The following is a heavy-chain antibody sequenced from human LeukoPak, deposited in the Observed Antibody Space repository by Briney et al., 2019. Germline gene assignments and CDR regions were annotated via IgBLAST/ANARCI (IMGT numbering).Heavy chain of an antibody. D-gene: IGHD1-26*01. CDR2: ISAAGGST. V-gene: IGHV3-23*01. Sequence: GGSLRLSCAASGFTFSNYAISWVRQAPGKGLEWVLAISAAGGSTYYADSVKGPFTFSRDNAKNTLYVQMNSLRAEDTAVYYCARDRSGGNYATFEYWGQGTLVTVSS. CDR3: ARDRSGGNYATFEY. J-gene: IGHJ4*02. CDR1: GFTFSNYA.